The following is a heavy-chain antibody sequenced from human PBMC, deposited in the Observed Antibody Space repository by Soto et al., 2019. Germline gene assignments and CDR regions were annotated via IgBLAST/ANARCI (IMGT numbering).Heavy chain of an antibody. CDR1: GFTFSSYW. D-gene: IGHD6-6*01. Sequence: GGSLRLSCAASGFTFSSYWMSWVRQAPGKGLEWVANIKQVGSEKYYVDSVKGRFTISRDNAKNSLYLQMNSLRAEATAVYYCARDTGQSSSSGWLFDYWGQGTLVTVSS. CDR3: ARDTGQSSSSGWLFDY. CDR2: IKQVGSEK. V-gene: IGHV3-7*01. J-gene: IGHJ4*02.